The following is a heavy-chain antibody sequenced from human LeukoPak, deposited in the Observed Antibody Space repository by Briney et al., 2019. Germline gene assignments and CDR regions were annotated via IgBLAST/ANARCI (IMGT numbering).Heavy chain of an antibody. CDR1: GFTFSGYA. D-gene: IGHD6-13*01. Sequence: GGSLRLSCVASGFTFSGYAMSWVRQPPGRGLEWVSAISRTASDTYYADSVKGRFTISRDSSRDTLFLQMNSLRAEDTAVYYCAKTADYSKSEIDHWGQGTLVTVSS. CDR2: ISRTASDT. V-gene: IGHV3-23*01. CDR3: AKTADYSKSEIDH. J-gene: IGHJ4*02.